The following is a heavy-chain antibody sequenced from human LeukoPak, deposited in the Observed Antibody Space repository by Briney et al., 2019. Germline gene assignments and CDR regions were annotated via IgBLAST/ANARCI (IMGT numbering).Heavy chain of an antibody. Sequence: ASVTVSCKAAGGTFSSYAIRWVRQAHGEGREWMGRIIPILGIANYAQKFQGRVAITADKSTSTAYMELSSLRSEDTAVYYCARVKGGVDYYYYGMDVWGQGTTVTVSS. J-gene: IGHJ6*02. CDR3: ARVKGGVDYYYYGMDV. D-gene: IGHD2-8*01. CDR2: IIPILGIA. CDR1: GGTFSSYA. V-gene: IGHV1-69*04.